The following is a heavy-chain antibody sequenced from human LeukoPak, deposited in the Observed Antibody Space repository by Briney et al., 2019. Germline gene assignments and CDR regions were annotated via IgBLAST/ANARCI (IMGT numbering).Heavy chain of an antibody. Sequence: SETLSLTCTVSGGSINNYYWSWIRQPPGKGLEWIGYIYYRGSTNYNPSLKSRVTFSVDTSKNQFSLKLNSVTTADTAVYYCARGGDYGDLRYFDYWGQGTLVTVSS. V-gene: IGHV4-59*01. CDR2: IYYRGST. CDR1: GGSINNYY. D-gene: IGHD4-17*01. J-gene: IGHJ4*02. CDR3: ARGGDYGDLRYFDY.